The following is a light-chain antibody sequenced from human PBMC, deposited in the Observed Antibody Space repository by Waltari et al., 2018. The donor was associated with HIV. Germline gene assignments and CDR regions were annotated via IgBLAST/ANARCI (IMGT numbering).Light chain of an antibody. CDR3: QQYNEWPRT. Sequence: EIVTTQSPVPPSVAPGDRATWSCRASQSVSNNLAWYQQKPGEAPRLLIYGPATRATGTPARFSASGSGTEFTLTISSLQSEDFAIYYCQQYNEWPRTFGQGTKVEIK. CDR2: GPA. CDR1: QSVSNN. J-gene: IGKJ1*01. V-gene: IGKV3-15*01.